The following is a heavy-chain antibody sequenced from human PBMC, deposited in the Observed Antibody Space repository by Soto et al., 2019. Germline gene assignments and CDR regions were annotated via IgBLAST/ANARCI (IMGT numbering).Heavy chain of an antibody. CDR3: TQTLY. CDR2: IKTKTDGGTT. Sequence: VQLVESGGGLVEPGGSLRLSCAASGFTFSDAWMNWVRQAPGKGLEWVGHIKTKTDGGTTDYAAPVKGRFTISRDDSKNTLYLQMNSLKTEDTAVHFCTQTLYWGRGTLVTVSP. CDR1: GFTFSDAW. J-gene: IGHJ4*02. V-gene: IGHV3-15*01.